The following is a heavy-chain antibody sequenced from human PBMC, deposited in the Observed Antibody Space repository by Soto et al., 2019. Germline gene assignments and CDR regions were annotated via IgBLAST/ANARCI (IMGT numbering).Heavy chain of an antibody. V-gene: IGHV1-3*01. CDR3: ARSVDIVATIFGY. D-gene: IGHD5-12*01. J-gene: IGHJ4*02. CDR1: GYTFSSYA. CDR2: INAGYGNT. Sequence: ASVKVSCKASGYTFSSYAMHWVRQAPGQRLEWMGWINAGYGNTKSSQKFQDRVTISRDTSASTAYMELTSLRSEDTAVYYCARSVDIVATIFGYWGQGTLVTVSS.